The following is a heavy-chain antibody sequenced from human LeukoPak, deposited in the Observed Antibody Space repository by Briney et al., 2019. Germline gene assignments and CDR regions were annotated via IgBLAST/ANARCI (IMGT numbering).Heavy chain of an antibody. CDR1: GSTVSHTF. CDR3: AKLVVVIGTIDYFDY. V-gene: IGHV3-66*01. J-gene: IGHJ4*02. CDR2: IYSDGRT. D-gene: IGHD2-15*01. Sequence: GPSLRLSCAAPGSTVSHTFLTWVGHAPRHLRPSLSVIYSDGRTYYADSVKDRFTISRDNSKNTLYLQMNSLRAEDTAVYYCAKLVVVIGTIDYFDYWGQGTLVTVSS.